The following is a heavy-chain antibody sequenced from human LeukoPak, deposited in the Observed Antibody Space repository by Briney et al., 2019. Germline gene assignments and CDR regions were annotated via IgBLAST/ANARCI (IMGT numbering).Heavy chain of an antibody. Sequence: ASVKVSCKASGYTFTDYYMHWVRQAPGQGLEWMGWIKPNNGDSNSAQKFQGRVTLTRDTSISTAYMELSNLRSDDTAVYYCARAGTESKWGLPRADYYYMDVWAKGTTVTVSS. V-gene: IGHV1-2*02. D-gene: IGHD7-27*01. CDR1: GYTFTDYY. CDR3: ARAGTESKWGLPRADYYYMDV. J-gene: IGHJ6*03. CDR2: IKPNNGDS.